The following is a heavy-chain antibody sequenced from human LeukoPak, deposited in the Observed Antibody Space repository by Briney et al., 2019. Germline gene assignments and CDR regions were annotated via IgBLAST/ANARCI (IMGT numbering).Heavy chain of an antibody. J-gene: IGHJ4*02. CDR2: INWNSGSI. D-gene: IGHD6-19*01. CDR3: ARDRGYSSFDY. CDR1: GFTFDDYA. Sequence: PGGSLRLSCAASGFTFDDYAMHWVRQTPGKGLEWVSGINWNSGSIDYADSVKGRFTISRDNAKNSLYLQMNSLRAEDTAVYYCARDRGYSSFDYWGQGTLVTVSS. V-gene: IGHV3-9*01.